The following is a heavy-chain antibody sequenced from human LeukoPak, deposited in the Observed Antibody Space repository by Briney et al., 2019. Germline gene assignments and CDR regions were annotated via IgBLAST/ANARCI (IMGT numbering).Heavy chain of an antibody. J-gene: IGHJ4*02. V-gene: IGHV6-1*01. Sequence: SQTLSLTCAISGDSFSSNTDAWNWIRQTPSRGLEWLGRTYYRSKWYNEYAVSVKSRITINPDTSKNQFSLQLNSVTPEDTAVYYCARDRPKIGREFDYWGQGTLVTVSS. CDR1: GDSFSSNTDA. CDR2: TYYRSKWYN. D-gene: IGHD2-15*01. CDR3: ARDRPKIGREFDY.